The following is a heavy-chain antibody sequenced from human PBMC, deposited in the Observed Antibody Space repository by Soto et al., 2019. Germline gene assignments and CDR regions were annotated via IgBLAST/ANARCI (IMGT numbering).Heavy chain of an antibody. CDR3: ARGDKGGFDL. D-gene: IGHD2-21*02. J-gene: IGHJ3*01. CDR1: GFTFNYYW. V-gene: IGHV3-74*01. CDR2: IHSDGSST. Sequence: EVQLVESEGGLVQRGGSLRLSCAASGFTFNYYWMHWVRQAPGQGLVWVSHIHSDGSSTTYADSVKGRFTISRDNAKNTLYLQVKSLRAEDTAVYYCARGDKGGFDLWGQGTTVTVSS.